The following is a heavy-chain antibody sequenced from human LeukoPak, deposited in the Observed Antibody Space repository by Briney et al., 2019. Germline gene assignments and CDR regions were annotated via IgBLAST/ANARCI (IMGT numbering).Heavy chain of an antibody. V-gene: IGHV4-34*01. CDR3: ASASASKSPARMDV. D-gene: IGHD6-25*01. Sequence: SETLSLTCAVYGGSFSGYYWSWIRQPPGKGLEWIGEINRSGSTNYNPSLKSRVTISVDTSKNQFSLKLSSVTAADTSVYYFASASASKSPARMDVSGQGTTGSVSS. CDR1: GGSFSGYY. J-gene: IGHJ6*02. CDR2: INRSGST.